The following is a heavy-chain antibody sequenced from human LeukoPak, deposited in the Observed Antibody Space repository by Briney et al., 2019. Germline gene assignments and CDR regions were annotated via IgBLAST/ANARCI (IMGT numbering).Heavy chain of an antibody. CDR3: ARAAGMVIYPFDY. J-gene: IGHJ4*02. Sequence: ISYDGSNKYSADSVKGRFPISRDNSKNPLYLQMNSLRAEDTAVYYCARAAGMVIYPFDYWGQGTLVTVSS. V-gene: IGHV3-30-3*01. CDR2: ISYDGSNK. D-gene: IGHD3-22*01.